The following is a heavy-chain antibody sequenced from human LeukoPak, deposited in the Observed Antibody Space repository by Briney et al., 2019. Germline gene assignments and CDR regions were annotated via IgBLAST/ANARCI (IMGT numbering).Heavy chain of an antibody. CDR1: GYSISSGYY. Sequence: PSETLSLTCTVSGYSISSGYYWGWIRQPPGKGLEWIGSIYHSGSTYYNPSLKSRVTISVDTSKNQFSLKLSSVTAADTAVYYCARVSYYDSSGYYSFDYWGQGTLVTVSS. D-gene: IGHD3-22*01. V-gene: IGHV4-38-2*02. CDR2: IYHSGST. J-gene: IGHJ4*02. CDR3: ARVSYYDSSGYYSFDY.